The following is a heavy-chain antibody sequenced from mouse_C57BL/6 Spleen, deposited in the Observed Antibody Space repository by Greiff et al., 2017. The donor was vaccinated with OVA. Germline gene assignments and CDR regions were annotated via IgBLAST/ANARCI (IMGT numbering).Heavy chain of an antibody. D-gene: IGHD4-1*01. J-gene: IGHJ2*01. CDR1: GYTFTSYW. V-gene: IGHV1-61*01. Sequence: QVQLQQPGAELVRPGSSVKLSCKASGYTFTSYWMDWVKQRPGQGLEWIGNIYPSDSETHYNQKFKDKVTLTVDKSSSTVYMPLHSLTSEDSAGECCARGGLGRGDYWGQGTTLTVSA. CDR3: ARGGLGRGDY. CDR2: IYPSDSET.